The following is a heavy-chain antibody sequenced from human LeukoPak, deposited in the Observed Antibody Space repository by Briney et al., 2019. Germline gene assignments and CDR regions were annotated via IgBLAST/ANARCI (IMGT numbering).Heavy chain of an antibody. CDR1: GFTFSSYA. CDR3: ARSKMGIFRVVRDAFDI. J-gene: IGHJ3*02. Sequence: GGSLRLSCAASGFTFSSYAMHWVRQAPGKGLEWVAVISYDGSNKYYADSVKGRFTISRDNSKNTLYLQMNSLRAEDTAVYYCARSKMGIFRVVRDAFDIWGQGTMVTVSS. V-gene: IGHV3-30-3*01. CDR2: ISYDGSNK. D-gene: IGHD3-3*01.